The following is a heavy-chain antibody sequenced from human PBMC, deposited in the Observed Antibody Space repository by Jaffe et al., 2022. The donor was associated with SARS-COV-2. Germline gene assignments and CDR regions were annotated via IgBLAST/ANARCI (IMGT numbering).Heavy chain of an antibody. Sequence: QVQLVQSGAEVKKPGSSVKVSCKASGGTFSSYAISWVRQAPGQGLEWMGGIIPIFGTANYAQKFQGRVTITADESTSTAYMELSSLRSEDTAVYYCASRTCSSTSCYYYGMDVWGQGTTVTVSS. CDR1: GGTFSSYA. J-gene: IGHJ6*02. D-gene: IGHD2-2*01. CDR3: ASRTCSSTSCYYYGMDV. V-gene: IGHV1-69*01. CDR2: IIPIFGTA.